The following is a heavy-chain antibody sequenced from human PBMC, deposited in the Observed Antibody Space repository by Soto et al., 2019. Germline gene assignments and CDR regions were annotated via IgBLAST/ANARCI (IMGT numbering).Heavy chain of an antibody. Sequence: QVQLVDSGGGVCQPGRSRRLSCAASGFTFSSYGMHWVRQAPGKGLEWVAVIWYDGSNKYYADSVKGRFTISRDNSKNTLYVQMNSLRAGDTAVYYCARDRVWFGELSGHDYYYGMDVWGQGTTVTVSS. V-gene: IGHV3-33*01. CDR2: IWYDGSNK. D-gene: IGHD3-10*01. CDR1: GFTFSSYG. CDR3: ARDRVWFGELSGHDYYYGMDV. J-gene: IGHJ6*02.